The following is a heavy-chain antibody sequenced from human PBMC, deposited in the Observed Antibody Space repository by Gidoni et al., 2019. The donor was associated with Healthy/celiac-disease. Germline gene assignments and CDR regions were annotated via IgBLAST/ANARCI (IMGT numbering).Heavy chain of an antibody. CDR2: ISGSGGST. Sequence: EVQLLESGGGFVQPGGSLRLSFASIFLTSSSYSMSWVRQAPGKGLEWVSAISGSGGSTYYADSKNTLYLQMNSLRAEDTAVYYCASDSGYDWGGGMDVWGQGTTVTVSS. J-gene: IGHJ6*02. V-gene: IGHV3-23*01. D-gene: IGHD5-12*01. CDR1: LTSSSYS. CDR3: ASDSGYDWGGGMDV.